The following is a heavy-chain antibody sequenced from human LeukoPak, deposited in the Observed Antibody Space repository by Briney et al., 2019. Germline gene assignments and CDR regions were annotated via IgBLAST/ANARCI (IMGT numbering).Heavy chain of an antibody. CDR2: IWYDGSNK. D-gene: IGHD2-15*01. J-gene: IGHJ5*02. CDR3: ARDTSVVVAAYNWFDP. Sequence: GGSLRLSCAASGFTFSSYGMHWVRQAPGKGLEWVAVIWYDGSNKYYADSVKGRFTISRDNSKNTLYLQMNSLRAEDTAVYYCARDTSVVVAAYNWFDPWGQGTLVTVSA. V-gene: IGHV3-33*08. CDR1: GFTFSSYG.